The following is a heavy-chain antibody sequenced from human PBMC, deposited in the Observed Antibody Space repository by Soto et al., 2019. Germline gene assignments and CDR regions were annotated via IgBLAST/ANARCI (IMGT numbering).Heavy chain of an antibody. D-gene: IGHD3-22*01. Sequence: SETLSLTCAVYGGSFSGHSWTWIRQSPGKGLEWIGDINHSGRVNYSPSLKSRVTISLDTSKNQFSLTLTAVTAADTAMYYCSTRAYDTNGYYRFDPWGQGTLVTVSS. CDR2: INHSGRV. CDR1: GGSFSGHS. J-gene: IGHJ5*01. CDR3: STRAYDTNGYYRFDP. V-gene: IGHV4-34*01.